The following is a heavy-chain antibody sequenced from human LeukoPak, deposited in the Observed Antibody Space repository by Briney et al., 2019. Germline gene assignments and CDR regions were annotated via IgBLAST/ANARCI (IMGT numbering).Heavy chain of an antibody. Sequence: GGSLRLSCAASGFTFSSYEMNWVRQAPGKGLEWVSYISSSGSTIYYADSVKGRFTISRDNAKNSLFLQMNSLRAEDTAVYYCARDEQLWPFDYWGQGTLVTVSS. J-gene: IGHJ4*02. CDR2: ISSSGSTI. D-gene: IGHD5-18*01. CDR1: GFTFSSYE. V-gene: IGHV3-48*03. CDR3: ARDEQLWPFDY.